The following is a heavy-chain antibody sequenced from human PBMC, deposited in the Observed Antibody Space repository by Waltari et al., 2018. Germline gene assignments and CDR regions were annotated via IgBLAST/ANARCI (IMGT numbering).Heavy chain of an antibody. V-gene: IGHV1-69*08. CDR1: GGTFSSYA. CDR2: IIPIFGTA. Sequence: QVQLVQSGAEVKKPGSSVKVSCKASGGTFSSYAISWVRQAPGQGLEWMGRIIPIFGTANDAQKVQGRVTITADKSTSTAYMELSSLRSEDTAVYYCARERTVTTRSYYYGMDVWGQGTTVTVSS. J-gene: IGHJ6*02. D-gene: IGHD4-4*01. CDR3: ARERTVTTRSYYYGMDV.